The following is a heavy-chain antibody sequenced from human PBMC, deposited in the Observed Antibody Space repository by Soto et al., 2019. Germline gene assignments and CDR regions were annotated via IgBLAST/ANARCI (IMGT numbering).Heavy chain of an antibody. V-gene: IGHV4-39*01. D-gene: IGHD6-6*01. J-gene: IGHJ5*02. CDR2: LYHTGST. CDR1: GASIISTNYY. Sequence: PSETLSLTCTVSGASIISTNYYWAWMRQPPGKGLEWAGSLYHTGSTYYNPSLESRVPMSVDTSKNQFSMRLTSVTVADTAVYYCVRLVAGYGSSSGWFDPWGQGTLVTVSS. CDR3: VRLVAGYGSSSGWFDP.